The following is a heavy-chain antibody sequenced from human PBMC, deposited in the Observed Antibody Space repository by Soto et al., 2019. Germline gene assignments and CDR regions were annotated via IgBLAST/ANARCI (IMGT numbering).Heavy chain of an antibody. D-gene: IGHD3-16*01. CDR2: TSYDGSNK. CDR1: GFTFRSYV. J-gene: IGHJ4*02. V-gene: IGHV3-30*19. CDR3: ARWGTTGGLDV. Sequence: QVQLVESGGGVVQPGASLRLSCVGSGFTFRSYVIHWVRQAPGKGLEWVTLTSYDGSNKYYDDSVKGRFTISRDNSRNTVDLHMDSLRLEDTALYYCARWGTTGGLDVWGQGTLVSVSS.